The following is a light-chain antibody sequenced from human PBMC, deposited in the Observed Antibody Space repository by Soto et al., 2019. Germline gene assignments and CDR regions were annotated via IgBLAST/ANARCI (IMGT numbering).Light chain of an antibody. CDR1: PNFSSNY. CDR3: QQYGSSPRGC. Sequence: EIVLTQSPDTLSLSPGERATLSCRASPNFSSNYLAWYQHKPGQAPRLLIYGASSRAAGIPDRFSASWSGIEFTLTIIRLEPEDFAVYFCQQYGSSPRGCFGQGTKLEIK. V-gene: IGKV3-20*01. J-gene: IGKJ2*03. CDR2: GAS.